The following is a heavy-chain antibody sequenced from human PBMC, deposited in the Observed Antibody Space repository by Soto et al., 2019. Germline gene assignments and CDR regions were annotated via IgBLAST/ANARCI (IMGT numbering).Heavy chain of an antibody. CDR2: INHSGST. CDR3: ARGSQFFGGYYSRLIFDY. CDR1: GGSFSGYY. D-gene: IGHD3-22*01. J-gene: IGHJ4*02. Sequence: SETLSLTCAVYGGSFSGYYWSWIRQPPGKGLEWIGEINHSGSTNYNPSLKSRVTISVDTSKNQFSLKLSSVTAADTAVYYCARGSQFFGGYYSRLIFDYWGQGTLVTVYS. V-gene: IGHV4-34*01.